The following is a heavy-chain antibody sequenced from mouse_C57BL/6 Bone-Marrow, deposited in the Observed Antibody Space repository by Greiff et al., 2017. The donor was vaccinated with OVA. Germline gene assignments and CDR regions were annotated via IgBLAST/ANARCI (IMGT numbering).Heavy chain of an antibody. D-gene: IGHD1-1*01. V-gene: IGHV14-4*01. Sequence: EVQLQQSGAELVRPGASVKLSCTASGFNIKDDYMHWVKQRPEQGLEWIGWIDPENGDTEYASKFQGKATITADTSSNTAYLQLSSLTSEDTAVYYCTTGGLDPYGSKVDYWGQGTTLTVSS. CDR3: TTGGLDPYGSKVDY. CDR2: IDPENGDT. CDR1: GFNIKDDY. J-gene: IGHJ2*01.